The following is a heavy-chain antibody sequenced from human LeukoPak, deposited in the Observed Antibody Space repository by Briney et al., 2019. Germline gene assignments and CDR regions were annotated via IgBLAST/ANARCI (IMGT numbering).Heavy chain of an antibody. CDR2: IYPDDSDT. CDR3: ARHGPDSYGARRIPYYFDY. CDR1: GYTFSSYW. J-gene: IGHJ4*02. Sequence: GESLKISCKGSGYTFSSYWIGWVRQMPGKGLEWMGIIYPDDSDTRYSPSFQGQVTISADKSISTAYLQWSSLKASDTAMYYCARHGPDSYGARRIPYYFDYWGQGTLVTVSS. D-gene: IGHD5-18*01. V-gene: IGHV5-51*01.